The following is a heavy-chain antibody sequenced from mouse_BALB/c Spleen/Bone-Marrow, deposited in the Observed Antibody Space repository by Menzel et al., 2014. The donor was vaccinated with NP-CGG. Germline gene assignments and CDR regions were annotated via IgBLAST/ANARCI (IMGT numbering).Heavy chain of an antibody. D-gene: IGHD2-3*01. Sequence: DVQLVESGGGLVKPGGSLKLPCAASGFTFSNYAMSWVRQTPEKRLEWVAIISSGGSYTYYPDRVKGRFTISRDDAKTILYLQMSSLRSEDTAMYYCARQDGFDYWGQGTTLTVSS. V-gene: IGHV5-9-3*01. CDR2: ISSGGSYT. J-gene: IGHJ2*01. CDR3: ARQDGFDY. CDR1: GFTFSNYA.